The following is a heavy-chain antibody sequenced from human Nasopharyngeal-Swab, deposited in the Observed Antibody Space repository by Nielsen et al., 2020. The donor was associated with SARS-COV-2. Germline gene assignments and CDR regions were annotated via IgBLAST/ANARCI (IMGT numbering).Heavy chain of an antibody. CDR1: GFTFDDYA. Sequence: GEALKISCAASGFTFDDYAMHWVRQAPGKGLEWVSLISWDGGSTYYADSVKGRFTISRDNSKNSLYLQMNSLRAEDTALHYCAKDHCSSTSCYGGYYYYMDVWGKGTTVTVSS. D-gene: IGHD2-2*01. V-gene: IGHV3-43D*04. J-gene: IGHJ6*03. CDR3: AKDHCSSTSCYGGYYYYMDV. CDR2: ISWDGGST.